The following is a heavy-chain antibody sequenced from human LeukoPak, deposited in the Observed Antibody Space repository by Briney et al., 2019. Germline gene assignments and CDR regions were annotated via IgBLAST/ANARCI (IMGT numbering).Heavy chain of an antibody. CDR3: ARDGDSTAPDFDF. CDR1: GFTFTAYY. Sequence: ASVKVSCKASGFTFTAYYLYWVRQAPGQGLECVGFINLNNGATGYAQNFQGRVTMTRDTSISTAFTELSSLRSGDTAVYYCARDGDSTAPDFDFWGQGALVTVSS. J-gene: IGHJ4*02. CDR2: INLNNGAT. V-gene: IGHV1-2*02. D-gene: IGHD2-21*02.